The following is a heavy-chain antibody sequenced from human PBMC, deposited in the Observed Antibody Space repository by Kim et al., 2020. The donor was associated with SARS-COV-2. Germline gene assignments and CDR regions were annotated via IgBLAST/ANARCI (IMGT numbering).Heavy chain of an antibody. CDR2: STT. J-gene: IGHJ4*02. CDR3: ARGNSYVDC. D-gene: IGHD1-1*01. Sequence: STTYYAESVKGRFTINKDSAKNSQYLQKNTLGAEDTAVYYCARGNSYVDCGGQGTLVTVSA. V-gene: IGHV3-11*01.